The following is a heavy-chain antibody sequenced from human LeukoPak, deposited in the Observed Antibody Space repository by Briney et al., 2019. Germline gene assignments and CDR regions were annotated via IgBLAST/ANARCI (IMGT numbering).Heavy chain of an antibody. V-gene: IGHV3-53*01. D-gene: IGHD3-10*01. CDR1: GFTVSSNC. Sequence: GGSLRLSCAASGFTVSSNCMSWVRQAPGKGLEWVSLIYADGRTYYADSVKGRFTISRDTSKNTLYLQMSSLRAEDTAMYYCARESGSGSYNLDYWGLGTLVTVSS. CDR3: ARESGSGSYNLDY. CDR2: IYADGRT. J-gene: IGHJ4*02.